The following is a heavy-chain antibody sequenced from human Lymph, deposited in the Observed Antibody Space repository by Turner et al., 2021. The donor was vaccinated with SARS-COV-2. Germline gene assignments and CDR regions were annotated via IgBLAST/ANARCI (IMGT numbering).Heavy chain of an antibody. V-gene: IGHV1-46*01. CDR1: RYTFTSYY. J-gene: IGHJ5*02. CDR3: ARDSAFLPSKNWFDP. D-gene: IGHD1-26*01. CDR2: INPSGGST. Sequence: QVQLVQSGAEVKKPGASVKVSCKASRYTFTSYYMHWVRQAPGQGHEWMGIINPSGGSTSYAQKFQGRVTMTSDTSTSTVYMELSSLRSEDTAVYYCARDSAFLPSKNWFDPWGQGTLVTVSS.